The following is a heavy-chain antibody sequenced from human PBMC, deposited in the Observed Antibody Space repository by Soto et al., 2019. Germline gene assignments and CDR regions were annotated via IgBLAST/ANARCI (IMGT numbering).Heavy chain of an antibody. CDR1: GGSISSGGYY. V-gene: IGHV4-31*03. Sequence: QVQLQESGPGLVKPSQTLSLTCTVSGGSISSGGYYWSWIRQHPGKGLEWIGYIYYSGSTYYNPSLKSRVTISVDTSKNQFSLKLSSVTAADTAVYYCARAGTDTIFGVVIIPYFDYWGQGTLVTVSS. J-gene: IGHJ4*02. CDR2: IYYSGST. D-gene: IGHD3-3*01. CDR3: ARAGTDTIFGVVIIPYFDY.